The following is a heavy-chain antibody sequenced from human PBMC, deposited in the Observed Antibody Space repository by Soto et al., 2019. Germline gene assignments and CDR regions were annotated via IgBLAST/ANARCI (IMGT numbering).Heavy chain of an antibody. CDR2: ISYDGSNK. J-gene: IGHJ4*02. V-gene: IGHV3-30*18. CDR3: AKVIVKSSSSWYGGCDY. CDR1: GFTFSSYG. Sequence: QVQLVESGEGVVQPGRSLRLSCAASGFTFSSYGMHWVRQAPGKGLEWVAFISYDGSNKYYADSVKGRFTISRDNSKNTLYLQMNSLRAEDTAVYYCAKVIVKSSSSWYGGCDYWGQGTLVTVSS. D-gene: IGHD6-13*01.